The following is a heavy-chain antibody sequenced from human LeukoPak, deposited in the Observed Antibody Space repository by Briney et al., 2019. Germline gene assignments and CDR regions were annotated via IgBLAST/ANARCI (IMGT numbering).Heavy chain of an antibody. V-gene: IGHV3-66*01. Sequence: GGSLRFSCAASGFTVSSNNMSWVRQAPGKELEGVSVIYSGGSTYYADSVKGRFTISRDNSKNTLYLQMNSLRAEDTAVYYCARDPGVSGAFDIWGQGTMVTVSS. CDR3: ARDPGVSGAFDI. CDR1: GFTVSSNN. J-gene: IGHJ3*02. CDR2: IYSGGST. D-gene: IGHD5/OR15-5a*01.